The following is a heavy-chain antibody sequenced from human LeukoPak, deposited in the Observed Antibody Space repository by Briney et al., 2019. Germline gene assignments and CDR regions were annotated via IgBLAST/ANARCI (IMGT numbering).Heavy chain of an antibody. CDR3: ARGSEGRFLEWLAGDI. Sequence: SETLSLTCTVSGGSISSGDYYWSWIRQPPGKGLEWIGYIDYSGSTYYNPSLKSRVTISVDTSKNQFSLKLSSVTAADTAVYYCARGSEGRFLEWLAGDIWGQGTMVTVSS. V-gene: IGHV4-30-4*01. CDR1: GGSISSGDYY. J-gene: IGHJ3*02. D-gene: IGHD3-3*01. CDR2: IDYSGST.